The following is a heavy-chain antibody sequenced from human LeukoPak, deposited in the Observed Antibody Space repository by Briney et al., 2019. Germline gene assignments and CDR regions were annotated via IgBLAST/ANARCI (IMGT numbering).Heavy chain of an antibody. V-gene: IGHV3-48*03. D-gene: IGHD1-26*01. J-gene: IGHJ3*02. Sequence: PGGSLRLSCAASGFTFSSYGMHWVRQAPGKGLEWVSYISSSGSTIYYADSVKGRFTISRDNAKNSLYLQMNSLRAEDTAVYYCARDGPSGSRQGPDAFDIWGQGTMVTVSS. CDR2: ISSSGSTI. CDR3: ARDGPSGSRQGPDAFDI. CDR1: GFTFSSYG.